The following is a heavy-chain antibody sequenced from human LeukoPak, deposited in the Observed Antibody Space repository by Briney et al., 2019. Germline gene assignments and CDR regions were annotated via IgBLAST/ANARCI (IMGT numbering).Heavy chain of an antibody. CDR2: IHYNGST. Sequence: SETLSLTCTVSGGSISSYYWSWIRQPPGKGLEWIGYIHYNGSTNYNPSLKSRVTISVDTSKNQFSLKLSSVTAADTAVYYCSRAVDILTGYYNDAFDIWGQGTMVTVSS. CDR1: GGSISSYY. V-gene: IGHV4-59*01. CDR3: SRAVDILTGYYNDAFDI. J-gene: IGHJ3*02. D-gene: IGHD3-9*01.